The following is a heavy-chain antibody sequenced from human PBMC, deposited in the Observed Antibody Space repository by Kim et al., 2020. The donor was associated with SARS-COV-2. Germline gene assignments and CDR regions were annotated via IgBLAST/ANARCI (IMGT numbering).Heavy chain of an antibody. Sequence: GGSLRLSCAASGFTFSSYAMHWVRQAPGKGLEWVAVISYDGSNKYYADSVKGRFTISRDNSKNTLYLQMNSLRAEDTAVYYCASPRSGSYYNYFDYWGQG. CDR3: ASPRSGSYYNYFDY. J-gene: IGHJ4*02. V-gene: IGHV3-30-3*01. D-gene: IGHD3-10*01. CDR2: ISYDGSNK. CDR1: GFTFSSYA.